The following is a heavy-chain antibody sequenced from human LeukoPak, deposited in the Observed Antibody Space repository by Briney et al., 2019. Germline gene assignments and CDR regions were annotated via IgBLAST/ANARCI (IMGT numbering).Heavy chain of an antibody. V-gene: IGHV3-23*01. Sequence: GGSLRLSCEASGVSFSSYGMNWVRQAPGKGMEWVSSISHTGANTYYADSVKGRFTISRDNSKNTLYLQMNSVRAEDTAVYYCARRRLDYGGNHPSDAFDIWGQGTMVTVSS. CDR2: ISHTGANT. D-gene: IGHD4-23*01. CDR3: ARRRLDYGGNHPSDAFDI. J-gene: IGHJ3*02. CDR1: GVSFSSYG.